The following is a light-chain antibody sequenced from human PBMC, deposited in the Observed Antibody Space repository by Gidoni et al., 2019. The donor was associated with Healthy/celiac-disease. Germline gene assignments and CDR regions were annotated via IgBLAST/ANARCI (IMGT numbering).Light chain of an antibody. CDR2: DAS. Sequence: EIVLTQSPATLSLSPVERAPLSCRASQSVSSYLAWYKQKPGKAPRLLIYDASNRATGIQARFSGSGSGTDFTLTISSLEPEDFAVYYCQQRSNWPTFGQGTKLEIK. CDR1: QSVSSY. CDR3: QQRSNWPT. J-gene: IGKJ2*01. V-gene: IGKV3-11*01.